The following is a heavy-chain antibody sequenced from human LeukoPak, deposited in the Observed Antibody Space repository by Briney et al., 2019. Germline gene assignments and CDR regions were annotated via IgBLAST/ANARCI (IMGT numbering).Heavy chain of an antibody. J-gene: IGHJ4*02. CDR3: ARLYRGSYYDYFDY. CDR2: IYYSGST. D-gene: IGHD1-26*01. Sequence: SETLSLTCTVSGGSISSSSYYWGWIRQPPGKGLEWIGSIYYSGSTYYNPSLKSRVTISVDTSKNQFSLKLSSVTAADTAVYYCARLYRGSYYDYFDYWGQGTLVTVSS. CDR1: GGSISSSSYY. V-gene: IGHV4-39*01.